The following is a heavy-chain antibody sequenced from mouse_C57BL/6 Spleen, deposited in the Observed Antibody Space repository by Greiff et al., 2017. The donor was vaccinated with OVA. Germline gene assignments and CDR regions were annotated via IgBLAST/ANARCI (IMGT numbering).Heavy chain of an antibody. V-gene: IGHV1-52*01. J-gene: IGHJ1*03. D-gene: IGHD1-1*01. CDR3: ARRVYYGSSYWYFDV. CDR1: GYTFTSYW. CDR2: IDPSDSET. Sequence: VQLQQSGAELVRPGSSVKLSCKASGYTFTSYWMHWVKQRPIQGLEWIGNIDPSDSETHYNQKFKDKATLTVDKSSSTAYMQLSSLTSEDSAVYYCARRVYYGSSYWYFDVWGTGTTVTVSS.